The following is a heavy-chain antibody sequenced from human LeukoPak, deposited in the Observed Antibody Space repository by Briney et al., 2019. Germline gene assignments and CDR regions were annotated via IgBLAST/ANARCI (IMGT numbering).Heavy chain of an antibody. Sequence: EASVKVSCKVSGYMFNNSEMPWVGQAPGQGLEWMGWNSAYNGNTYHAQKFQGRVTLTTDASTSTAYMELRSLRSDDTAVYYCVRDCSGGSGRSCFFNYGGQGTLVTVSS. D-gene: IGHD2-15*01. CDR2: NSAYNGNT. CDR1: GYMFNNSE. J-gene: IGHJ4*02. V-gene: IGHV1-18*01. CDR3: VRDCSGGSGRSCFFNY.